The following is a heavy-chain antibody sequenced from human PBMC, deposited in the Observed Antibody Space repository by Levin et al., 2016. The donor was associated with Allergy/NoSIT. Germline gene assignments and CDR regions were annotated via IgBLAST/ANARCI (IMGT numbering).Heavy chain of an antibody. V-gene: IGHV1-18*01. D-gene: IGHD5-18*01. Sequence: WVRQAPGQGLEWMGWISAYNGNTNYAQKLQGRVTMTTDTSTSTAYMELRSLRSDDTAVYYCARVPWIQLWKGSPMYDYWGQGTLVTVSS. CDR3: ARVPWIQLWKGSPMYDY. J-gene: IGHJ4*02. CDR2: ISAYNGNT.